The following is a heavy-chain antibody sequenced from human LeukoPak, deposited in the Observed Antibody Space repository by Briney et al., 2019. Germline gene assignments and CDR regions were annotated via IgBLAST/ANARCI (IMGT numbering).Heavy chain of an antibody. J-gene: IGHJ4*02. CDR3: AKDVPPNS. CDR1: GFTFSDYY. Sequence: GGSLRLSCAASGFTFSDYYMSWIRQAPGKGLEWVTVISFDGSNEYYADSVKGRFTISRDNSNNTLSLQMNSLRAEDTAVYYCAKDVPPNSWGQGTLVTVSS. CDR2: ISFDGSNE. D-gene: IGHD2-2*01. V-gene: IGHV3-30*18.